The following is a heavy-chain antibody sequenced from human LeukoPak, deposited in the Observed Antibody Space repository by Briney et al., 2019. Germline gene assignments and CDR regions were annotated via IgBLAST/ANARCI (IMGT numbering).Heavy chain of an antibody. D-gene: IGHD6-19*01. V-gene: IGHV3-74*01. J-gene: IGHJ4*02. Sequence: QAGRSLRLSCAASGFTFTNYGMQWVRQAPGKGLVWVSRINSDGSRTTYADSVKGRFTISRDNAKNTLHLQMNSLRAEDTAVYYCARDVQAGPGYWGQGTLVTVSS. CDR1: GFTFTNYG. CDR3: ARDVQAGPGY. CDR2: INSDGSRT.